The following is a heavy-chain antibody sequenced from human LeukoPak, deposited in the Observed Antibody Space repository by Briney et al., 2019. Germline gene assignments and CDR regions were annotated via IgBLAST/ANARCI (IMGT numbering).Heavy chain of an antibody. CDR1: GYTFTGYY. CDR3: ARGGIGGAPRSGWFDP. J-gene: IGHJ5*02. Sequence: ASVKVSCKASGYTFTGYYMHWVRQAPGQGLEWMGWINPNSGGTNYAQKFQGRVTMTRDKSISTAYLQWSSLKASGTAMYYCARGGIGGAPRSGWFDPWGQGTLVTVSS. CDR2: INPNSGGT. V-gene: IGHV1-2*02. D-gene: IGHD1-26*01.